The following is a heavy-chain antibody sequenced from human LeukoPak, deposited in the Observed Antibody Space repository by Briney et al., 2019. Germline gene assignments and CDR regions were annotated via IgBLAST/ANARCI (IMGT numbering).Heavy chain of an antibody. V-gene: IGHV3-74*01. CDR1: GFTFSSYW. D-gene: IGHD6-13*01. J-gene: IGHJ4*02. CDR3: AKTGYTNSWYRLFDY. CDR2: VNSDGSST. Sequence: PGGSLRLSCAASGFTFSSYWMHWVRQAPGKGLVWVSRVNSDGSSTDYADSVKGRFTISRDNSRNTLYLQMNSLRAEDTAVYYCAKTGYTNSWYRLFDYWGQGTLVTVSS.